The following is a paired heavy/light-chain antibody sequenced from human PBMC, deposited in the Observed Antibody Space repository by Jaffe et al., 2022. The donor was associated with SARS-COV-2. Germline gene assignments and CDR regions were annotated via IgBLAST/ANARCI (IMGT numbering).Light chain of an antibody. CDR2: GAS. Sequence: EIVMTQSPTTLSVSPGERATLSCRASQSVSSNLAWYQQKPGQAPRLLIYGASTRATGIPARFSGSGSGTEFTLTISSLQSEDFAVYFCQQYNNWPPITFGQGTRLEIK. V-gene: IGKV3-15*01. J-gene: IGKJ5*01. CDR3: QQYNNWPPIT. CDR1: QSVSSN.
Heavy chain of an antibody. J-gene: IGHJ4*02. CDR2: IDPKSGFT. D-gene: IGHD1-1*01. Sequence: QVQLVQSGAEAKKPGASVKVSCKASGDIFGDHHRHWVRQAPGQGLEWMGRIDPKSGFTQYAQKFQGRVTLTRDTSISTVYMEVRRLTSDDTAVYYCAVSVEAPRFPSYDYWGQGALVTVSS. CDR3: AVSVEAPRFPSYDY. CDR1: GDIFGDHH. V-gene: IGHV1-2*06.